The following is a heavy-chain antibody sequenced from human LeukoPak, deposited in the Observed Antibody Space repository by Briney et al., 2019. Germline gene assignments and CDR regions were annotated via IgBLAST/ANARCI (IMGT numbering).Heavy chain of an antibody. CDR1: GLTFSAYG. Sequence: GGSLRLSCVASGLTFSAYGMHWVRQAPGKGLEWVSYISSSSSTIYYADSVKGRFTISRDNAKNSLYLQMNSLRAEDTAVYYCARAPYTQWELLVFDYWGQGTLVTVSS. CDR3: ARAPYTQWELLVFDY. CDR2: ISSSSSTI. D-gene: IGHD1-26*01. V-gene: IGHV3-48*04. J-gene: IGHJ4*02.